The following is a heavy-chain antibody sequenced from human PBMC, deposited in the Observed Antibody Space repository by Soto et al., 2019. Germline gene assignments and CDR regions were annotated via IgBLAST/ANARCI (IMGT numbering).Heavy chain of an antibody. V-gene: IGHV4-39*01. CDR1: GGSISSSSYY. Sequence: SETLSPTCTVSGGSISSSSYYWGWIRQPPGKGQEWIGSIYYSGSTYYNPSLKSRVTISVDTSKNQFSLKLSSVTAADTAVYYCASTPPRYCSSTSCYVDAEYFQHWGQGTLVTVSS. J-gene: IGHJ1*01. D-gene: IGHD2-2*01. CDR2: IYYSGST. CDR3: ASTPPRYCSSTSCYVDAEYFQH.